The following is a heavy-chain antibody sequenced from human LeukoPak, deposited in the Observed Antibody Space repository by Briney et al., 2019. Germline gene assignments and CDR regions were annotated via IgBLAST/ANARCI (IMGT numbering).Heavy chain of an antibody. J-gene: IGHJ5*02. CDR3: ARDSGGDSYGDIFNWFDP. V-gene: IGHV3-48*03. CDR1: GFTFSSYE. CDR2: ISSSGSTI. D-gene: IGHD5-18*01. Sequence: GGSLRLSCAASGFTFSSYEMNWVRQAPGKGLEWVSYISSSGSTIYYADSVKGRFTISRDNAKNSLYLQMNSLRADDTAVYYCARDSGGDSYGDIFNWFDPWGQGTLVTVSS.